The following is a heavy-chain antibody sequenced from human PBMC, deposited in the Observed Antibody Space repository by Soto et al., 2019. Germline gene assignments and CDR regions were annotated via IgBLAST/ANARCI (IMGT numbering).Heavy chain of an antibody. CDR1: GFTFTKAW. Sequence: EVQLVESGGGLVKPGGSLRLSCAASGFTFTKAWMSWVRQAPGKVLEWVGRIKSKTDGGTTDYAAPVKGRFTISRDDSKNTLYLQMNSLKTEDTAVYYCTTEGPGYCSGGSCYAIDYWGQGTLVTVSS. D-gene: IGHD2-15*01. V-gene: IGHV3-15*01. J-gene: IGHJ4*02. CDR3: TTEGPGYCSGGSCYAIDY. CDR2: IKSKTDGGTT.